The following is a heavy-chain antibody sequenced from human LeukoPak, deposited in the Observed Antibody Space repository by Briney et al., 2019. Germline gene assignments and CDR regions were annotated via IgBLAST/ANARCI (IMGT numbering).Heavy chain of an antibody. CDR1: GFTFDCCG. Sequence: PGGSLRLSCAASGFTFDCCGMHWVRQAPGKGLEGVAFIRNVGNDKYYADSVKGRFFISRDNSKNTLSLQMNSLRVEDTAVYYCARSKDILTGYCFDYWGQGTLDTVSS. D-gene: IGHD3-9*01. V-gene: IGHV3-30*02. CDR3: ARSKDILTGYCFDY. CDR2: IRNVGNDK. J-gene: IGHJ4*02.